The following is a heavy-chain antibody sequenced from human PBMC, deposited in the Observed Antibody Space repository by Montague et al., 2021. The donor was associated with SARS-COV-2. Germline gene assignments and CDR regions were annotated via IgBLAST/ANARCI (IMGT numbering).Heavy chain of an antibody. J-gene: IGHJ4*02. V-gene: IGHV4-34*01. D-gene: IGHD6-19*01. CDR2: IENTGNT. CDR1: GGSLNGFY. Sequence: SETLSLTCAVHGGSLNGFYWTWIRQPPGKGLEWIGEIENTGNTHXDPSLKSRVTVSVDTSKNQFSLRLTSVTAADAGLYYCARDRQWPRERIHLDQWGQGIPVTVSS. CDR3: ARDRQWPRERIHLDQ.